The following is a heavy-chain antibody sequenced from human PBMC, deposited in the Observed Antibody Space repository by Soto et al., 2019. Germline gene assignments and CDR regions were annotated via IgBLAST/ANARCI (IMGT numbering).Heavy chain of an antibody. CDR2: IYSCGST. Sequence: EVQLVESGGGLIQPGGSLRLSCAASGFTVSSNYMSWVRQAPGKGLAWVSVIYSCGSTYYADSVKGRFTISRDNSKNTLYLQMNSLRAEDTAVYYCAPDDYDYVCGSYRYYWGQGTLVTVSS. D-gene: IGHD3-16*02. CDR1: GFTVSSNY. CDR3: APDDYDYVCGSYRYY. V-gene: IGHV3-66*03. J-gene: IGHJ4*02.